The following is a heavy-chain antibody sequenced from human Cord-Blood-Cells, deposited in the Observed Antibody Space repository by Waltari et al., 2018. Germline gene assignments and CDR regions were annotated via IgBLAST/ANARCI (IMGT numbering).Heavy chain of an antibody. J-gene: IGHJ4*02. V-gene: IGHV3-30*18. Sequence: QVQLVESGGGVVQPGRSLRLSCAASGFTFSSYGMHWARQAPGKGLEWVAVISYDGSNKYYADSVKGRFTISRDNSKNTLYLQMNSLRAEDTAVYYCAKGYYDFWSGYLDYWGQGTLVTVSS. D-gene: IGHD3-3*01. CDR1: GFTFSSYG. CDR3: AKGYYDFWSGYLDY. CDR2: ISYDGSNK.